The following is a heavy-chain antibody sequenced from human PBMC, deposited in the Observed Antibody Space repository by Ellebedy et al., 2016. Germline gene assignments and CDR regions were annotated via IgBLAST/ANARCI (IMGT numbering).Heavy chain of an antibody. CDR1: GFTFSSYG. V-gene: IGHV3-33*01. D-gene: IGHD3-22*01. J-gene: IGHJ4*02. CDR3: ARDLSYYDRSGYRY. Sequence: GESLKISCAASGFTFSSYGMHWVRQAPGKGLEWVAVIWYDGSIKYYADSVKGRFTISRDNSKNTLYLQMNSLRAEDTAVYYCARDLSYYDRSGYRYWGQGTLVTVSS. CDR2: IWYDGSIK.